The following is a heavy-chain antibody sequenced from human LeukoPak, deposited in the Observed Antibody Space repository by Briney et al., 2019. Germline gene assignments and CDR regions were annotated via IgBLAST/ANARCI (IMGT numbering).Heavy chain of an antibody. CDR3: ARGHYDILTGYYSPNWFDP. D-gene: IGHD3-9*01. Sequence: GSXRLSCAASGFTXSXXYMSWIRQAPGXGRXXVSXISSSGSTIYYADSVKGRFTISRDNAKNSLYLQMNSLRAEDTAVYYCARGHYDILTGYYSPNWFDPWGQGTLVTVSS. CDR1: GFTXSXXY. CDR2: ISSSGSTI. J-gene: IGHJ5*02. V-gene: IGHV3-11*04.